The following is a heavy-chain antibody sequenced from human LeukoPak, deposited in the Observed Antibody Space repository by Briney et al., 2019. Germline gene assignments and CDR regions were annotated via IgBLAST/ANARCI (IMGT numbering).Heavy chain of an antibody. V-gene: IGHV5-51*01. CDR1: GYSFTSYW. Sequence: GESLKISCRGSGYSFTSYWIGWVRQMPGKGLEWMGIIYPGDSDTRYSPSFQGQVTISADKSISTAYMELSSLRSEDTAVYYCARVQTHKNWFDPWGQGTLVTVSS. CDR2: IYPGDSDT. J-gene: IGHJ5*02. CDR3: ARVQTHKNWFDP.